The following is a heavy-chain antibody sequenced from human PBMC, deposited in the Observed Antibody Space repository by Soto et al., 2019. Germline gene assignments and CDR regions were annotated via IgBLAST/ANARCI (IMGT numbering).Heavy chain of an antibody. CDR1: GFTFSNYG. J-gene: IGHJ4*02. CDR2: ISDGGDNE. V-gene: IGHV3-30*03. Sequence: GGSLRLSCAASGFTFSNYGMHWVRQAPGKGLDWVAVISDGGDNEWYADSVRGRFTISRDNSKNTLFLQMNSLRGEDTAVYYSGGIRLGPPDASDSWGQGTLVTVSS. CDR3: GGIRLGPPDASDS. D-gene: IGHD3-16*01.